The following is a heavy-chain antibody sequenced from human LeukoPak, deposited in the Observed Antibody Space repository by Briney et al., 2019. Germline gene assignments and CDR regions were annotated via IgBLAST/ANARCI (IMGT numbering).Heavy chain of an antibody. CDR1: GFTVSSNY. Sequence: GGSLRLSCAASGFTVSSNYMSWVRQAPGKGLEWVLFIYSCCSTYYADSVNGRFTISRDNSKNTLYLQMNSLRAEDTAVYYCARDQGNYGDYFDYWGQGTLVTVSS. J-gene: IGHJ4*02. CDR2: IYSCCST. D-gene: IGHD4-17*01. CDR3: ARDQGNYGDYFDY. V-gene: IGHV3-66*03.